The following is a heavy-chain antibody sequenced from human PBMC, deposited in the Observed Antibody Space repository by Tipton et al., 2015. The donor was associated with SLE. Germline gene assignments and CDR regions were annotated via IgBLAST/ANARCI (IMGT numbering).Heavy chain of an antibody. V-gene: IGHV3-48*01. CDR2: ISSDGTST. CDR1: GFPFSTYS. CDR3: ARHGLLRDYFYYLDV. D-gene: IGHD1-26*01. J-gene: IGHJ6*03. Sequence: SLRLSCAASGFPFSTYSMNWVRQGPATGLEWVSYISSDGTSTYYADSVKGRFTISRDDAKNSLYLQMNSLRAEDTAVYFCARHGLLRDYFYYLDVWGKGTTVTVSS.